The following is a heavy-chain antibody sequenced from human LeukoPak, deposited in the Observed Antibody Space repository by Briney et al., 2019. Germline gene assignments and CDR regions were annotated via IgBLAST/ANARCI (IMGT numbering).Heavy chain of an antibody. V-gene: IGHV1-2*02. D-gene: IGHD5-18*01. CDR3: ARDDTSMVPHY. Sequence: ASVKASCKASGYTFTAYYIHWVRQAPGQGLEWMGWINPNTGGTNYAQNFQGRVTMTRDTSISTAYMELTRLSSDDTAVFYCARDDTSMVPHYWGQGTLLTVSS. J-gene: IGHJ4*02. CDR1: GYTFTAYY. CDR2: INPNTGGT.